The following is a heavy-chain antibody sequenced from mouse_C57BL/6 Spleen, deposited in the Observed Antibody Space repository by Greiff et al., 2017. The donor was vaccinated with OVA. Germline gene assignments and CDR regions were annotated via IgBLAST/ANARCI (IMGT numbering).Heavy chain of an antibody. J-gene: IGHJ4*01. Sequence: DVQLQESGTVLARPGASVKMSCKTSGYTFTSYWMHWVKQRPGQGLEWIGAIYPGNSVTSYTQKFKGKAKLTAVTSASTAYMGLCRLTNEESAVYYSTRKGVFYYGYEDYDMDYWGQGTSVTVSS. CDR3: TRKGVFYYGYEDYDMDY. D-gene: IGHD2-2*01. V-gene: IGHV1-5*01. CDR2: IYPGNSVT. CDR1: GYTFTSYW.